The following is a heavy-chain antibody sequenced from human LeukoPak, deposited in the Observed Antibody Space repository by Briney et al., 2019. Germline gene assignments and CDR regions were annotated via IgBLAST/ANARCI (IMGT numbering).Heavy chain of an antibody. V-gene: IGHV3-9*01. CDR3: AKVGSSGYFDY. D-gene: IGHD3-22*01. CDR2: ISWNGGSI. CDR1: RFTFDDYA. J-gene: IGHJ4*02. Sequence: GGSLRLSCAASRFTFDDYAMHWVRQAPGKGLEWVSGISWNGGSIGYADSVKGRFTISRDNAKNSLYLQMNSLRAEDTALYYCAKVGSSGYFDYWGQGTLVTVSS.